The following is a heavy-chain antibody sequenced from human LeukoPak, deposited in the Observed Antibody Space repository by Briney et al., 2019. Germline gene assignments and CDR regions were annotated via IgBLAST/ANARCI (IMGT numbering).Heavy chain of an antibody. V-gene: IGHV3-30*18. J-gene: IGHJ4*02. Sequence: GGSLRLSCAASGFTFSSYGMHWVRQAPGKGLEWVAVISYDGSNKYYADSVKGRFTISRYNSKNTLYLQMNSLRAEDTAVYYCAKSGGPGIAVAAAGYFDYWGQGTLVTVSS. CDR1: GFTFSSYG. CDR2: ISYDGSNK. D-gene: IGHD6-19*01. CDR3: AKSGGPGIAVAAAGYFDY.